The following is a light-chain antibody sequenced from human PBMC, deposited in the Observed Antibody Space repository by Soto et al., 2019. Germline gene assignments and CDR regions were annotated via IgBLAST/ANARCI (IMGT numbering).Light chain of an antibody. CDR1: QSVSSN. CDR3: QHYNNWPPYT. CDR2: GAS. V-gene: IGKV3-15*01. J-gene: IGKJ2*01. Sequence: EIVMTQSPATLSVSPGERATLSCRASQSVSSNLAWYQQKPGQAPRLLIYGASTRATGIPARFSGSGSGTEFTLTISSLQSEDFAVYYCQHYNNWPPYTCGQGTKLESK.